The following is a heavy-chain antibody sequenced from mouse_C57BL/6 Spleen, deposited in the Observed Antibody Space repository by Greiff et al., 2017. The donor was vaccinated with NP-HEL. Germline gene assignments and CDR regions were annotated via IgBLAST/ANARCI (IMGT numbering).Heavy chain of an antibody. CDR2: ISSGGSYT. V-gene: IGHV5-6*01. CDR3: ARHTDGYYVAY. CDR1: GFTFSSYG. J-gene: IGHJ3*01. D-gene: IGHD2-3*01. Sequence: EVKLVESGGDLVKPGGSLKLSCAASGFTFSSYGMSWVRQTPDKRLEWVATISSGGSYTYYPDSVKGRFTISRDNAKNTLYLQMSSLKSEDTAMYYCARHTDGYYVAYWGQGTLVTVSA.